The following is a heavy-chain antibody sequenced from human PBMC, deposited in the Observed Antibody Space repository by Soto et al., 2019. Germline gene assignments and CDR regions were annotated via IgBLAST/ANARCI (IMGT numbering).Heavy chain of an antibody. V-gene: IGHV2-5*02. CDR2: IYWDDDK. Sequence: QITLKESGPTLVKPTQHLTLTCTFSGFSLSTSGVGVGWFRQPPGKALEWLALIYWDDDKRYSPSLKSRLTITKDTSKNQVVLTMTNMDAVDTATYYCAHRRSYDKGENWFDPWGQGTLVTVSS. D-gene: IGHD3-22*01. CDR3: AHRRSYDKGENWFDP. CDR1: GFSLSTSGVG. J-gene: IGHJ5*02.